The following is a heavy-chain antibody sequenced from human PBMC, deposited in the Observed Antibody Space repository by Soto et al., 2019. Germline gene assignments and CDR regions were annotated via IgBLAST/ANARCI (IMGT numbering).Heavy chain of an antibody. D-gene: IGHD6-6*01. CDR2: IYYSGST. V-gene: IGHV4-59*01. Sequence: KTSETLSLTCTVSGGSISSYYWSWIRQPPGKGLEWIGYIYYSGSTNYNPSLKSRVTISVDTSKNQFSLKLSSVTAADTAVYYCAREYSSSPDLYYFDYWGQGTLVTVSS. J-gene: IGHJ4*02. CDR3: AREYSSSPDLYYFDY. CDR1: GGSISSYY.